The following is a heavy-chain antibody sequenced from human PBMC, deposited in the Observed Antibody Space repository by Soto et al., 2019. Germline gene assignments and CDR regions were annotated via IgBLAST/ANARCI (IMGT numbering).Heavy chain of an antibody. J-gene: IGHJ6*02. V-gene: IGHV4-31*03. CDR2: IYYSGST. Sequence: KTSETLSLTCTVSGGSISSGGYYWSWIRQHPGKGLEWIGYIYYSGSTYHNPSLKSRVTISVDTSKNQFSLKLSSVTAADTAVYYCARGVTYYYYGMDVWGQGTTVTVSS. CDR1: GGSISSGGYY. D-gene: IGHD3-16*02. CDR3: ARGVTYYYYGMDV.